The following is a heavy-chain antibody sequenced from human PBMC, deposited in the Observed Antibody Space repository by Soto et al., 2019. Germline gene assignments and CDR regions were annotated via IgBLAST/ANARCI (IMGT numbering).Heavy chain of an antibody. J-gene: IGHJ4*02. CDR1: GGSFSGYY. CDR3: ASGEGVAGFFYFDY. D-gene: IGHD6-19*01. Sequence: TSETLSLTCAVYGGSFSGYYWSWIRQPPGKGLEWIGEINHSGSTNYNPSLKSRVTISVDTSKNQFSLKLSSVTAADTAVYYCASGEGVAGFFYFDYWGQGTLVTVSS. V-gene: IGHV4-34*01. CDR2: INHSGST.